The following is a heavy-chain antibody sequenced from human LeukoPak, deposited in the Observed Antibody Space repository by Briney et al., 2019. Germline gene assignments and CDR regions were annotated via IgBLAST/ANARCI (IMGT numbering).Heavy chain of an antibody. CDR3: AKDGSRYYYGSGQPNYFDY. CDR2: ISYDGSNK. J-gene: IGHJ4*02. Sequence: GRSLRLSCAASGFTFSSYAMHRVRQAPGKGLEWVAVISYDGSNKYYADSVKGRFTISRDNSKNTLYLQMNSLRAEDTAVYYCAKDGSRYYYGSGQPNYFDYWGQGTLVTVSS. V-gene: IGHV3-30*04. CDR1: GFTFSSYA. D-gene: IGHD3-10*01.